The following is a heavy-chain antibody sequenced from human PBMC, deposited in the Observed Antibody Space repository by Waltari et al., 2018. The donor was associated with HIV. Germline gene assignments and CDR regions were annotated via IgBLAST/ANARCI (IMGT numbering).Heavy chain of an antibody. Sequence: EVQLLESGGGLVQPGGSLRIPCAAYGFPFRSYAMSGVRQAPGKGLEWVSTISGGGDSTYYADSVKGRFTISRDNSKNTVYLQMNSLRAEDSAVYYCAKARALVVVAATNYWGQGTLVTVSS. CDR2: ISGGGDST. V-gene: IGHV3-23*01. J-gene: IGHJ4*02. D-gene: IGHD2-15*01. CDR1: GFPFRSYA. CDR3: AKARALVVVAATNY.